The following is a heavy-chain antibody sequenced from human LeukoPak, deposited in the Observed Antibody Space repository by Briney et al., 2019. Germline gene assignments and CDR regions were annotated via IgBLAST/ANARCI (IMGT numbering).Heavy chain of an antibody. Sequence: SETLSLTCTVSGDSLSSHYWSWIRQPPGKGLECIGYIYGSGSTHYDPSLRSRVTISEDTSKNQFSLKPTSVTAADTAVYYCARNVGWYSHDSWGQGTLVTVSS. V-gene: IGHV4-59*08. D-gene: IGHD6-19*01. CDR3: ARNVGWYSHDS. J-gene: IGHJ4*02. CDR2: IYGSGST. CDR1: GDSLSSHY.